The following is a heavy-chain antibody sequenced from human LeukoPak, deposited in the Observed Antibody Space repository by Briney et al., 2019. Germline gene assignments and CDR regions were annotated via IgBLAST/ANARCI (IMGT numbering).Heavy chain of an antibody. V-gene: IGHV4-59*01. CDR2: IHHSVSP. Sequence: SETLSLTCAVYGGSFSGYYWSWLRQSPGRGLEWIGYIHHSVSPTYNPSLKSRVTISVDTSKNQFSLKVSSVTAADTAVYYCARDILMVGATHYFDYWGQGTLVTVSS. J-gene: IGHJ4*02. CDR1: GGSFSGYY. D-gene: IGHD1-26*01. CDR3: ARDILMVGATHYFDY.